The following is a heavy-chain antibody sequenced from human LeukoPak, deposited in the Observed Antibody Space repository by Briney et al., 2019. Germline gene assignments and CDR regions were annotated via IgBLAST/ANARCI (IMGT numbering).Heavy chain of an antibody. CDR2: IKQDGNEK. CDR1: GFTFRTYW. CDR3: ARAGLVSKSFDY. D-gene: IGHD2-21*01. V-gene: IGHV3-7*01. Sequence: GGSLRLSCAASGFTFRTYWMSWVRQAPGKGLEWVANIKQDGNEKYYVDSVKGRFTISRDNAKNSLDLQMNSLRAEDTAVYYCARAGLVSKSFDYWGQGTLVTVSS. J-gene: IGHJ4*02.